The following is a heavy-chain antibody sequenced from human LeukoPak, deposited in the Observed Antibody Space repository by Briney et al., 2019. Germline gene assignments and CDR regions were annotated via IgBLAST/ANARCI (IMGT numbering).Heavy chain of an antibody. CDR3: ARDRGYSTFDN. J-gene: IGHJ5*02. V-gene: IGHV3-7*01. D-gene: IGHD4-23*01. CDR2: MKEDGGEI. Sequence: GGSLRLSCAASGFPFSNYWMSWVRQAPGRGLEWVANMKEDGGEINYVDSVKGRFTISRDNAKNSLYLHMNSLRVEDTAVYYCARDRGYSTFDNWGQGTLVTVSS. CDR1: GFPFSNYW.